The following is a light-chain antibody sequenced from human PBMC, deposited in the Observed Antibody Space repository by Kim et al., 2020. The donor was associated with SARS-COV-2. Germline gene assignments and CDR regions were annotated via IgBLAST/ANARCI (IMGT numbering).Light chain of an antibody. V-gene: IGLV3-9*01. Sequence: SYELTQPLSVSVALGQTARITCGGNNIGSKNVHWYQQKPGQAPVLVIYRDSNRPSGIPERFSGSNSGNTATLTISRAQAGVEADYYCQVWASSTFVFGTG. J-gene: IGLJ1*01. CDR2: RDS. CDR3: QVWASSTFV. CDR1: NIGSKN.